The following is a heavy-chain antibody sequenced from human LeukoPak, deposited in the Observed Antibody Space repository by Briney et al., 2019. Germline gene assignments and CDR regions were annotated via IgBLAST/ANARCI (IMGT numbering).Heavy chain of an antibody. D-gene: IGHD3-10*01. V-gene: IGHV1-69*05. CDR1: GGTFSSYA. CDR2: IIPIFGTA. Sequence: ASVKVSCKASGGTFSSYAISWVRQAPGQGLGWMGGIIPIFGTANYAQKFQGRVTITTDESTSTAYMELSSLRSEDTAVYYCAREGVAGLNYFDYWGQGTLVTVSS. J-gene: IGHJ4*02. CDR3: AREGVAGLNYFDY.